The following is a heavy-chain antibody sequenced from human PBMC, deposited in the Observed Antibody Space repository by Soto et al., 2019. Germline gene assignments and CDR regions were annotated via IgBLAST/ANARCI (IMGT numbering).Heavy chain of an antibody. CDR1: GGSISSGGYY. CDR2: IYYSGST. CDR3: ASASKTTVTTYYYYYYMDV. D-gene: IGHD4-4*01. Sequence: QVQLQESGPGLVKPSQTLSLTCTVSGGSISSGGYYWSWIRQHPGKGLEWIGYIYYSGSTYYNPSLKSRVTISVDTSKNQFSLKLSSVTAADTAVYYCASASKTTVTTYYYYYYMDVWGKGITVTVSS. J-gene: IGHJ6*03. V-gene: IGHV4-31*03.